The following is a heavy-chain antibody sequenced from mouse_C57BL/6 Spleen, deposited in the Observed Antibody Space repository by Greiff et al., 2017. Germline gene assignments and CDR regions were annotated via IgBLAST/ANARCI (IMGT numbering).Heavy chain of an antibody. J-gene: IGHJ1*03. Sequence: VKLLESGAELARPGASVKLSCKASGYTFTSYGISWVKQRTGQGLEWIGEIYPRSGNTYYNEKFKGKATLSADKSSSTAYMELRSLTSEDSAVYFCARDYGSSYDWYFDVWGTGTTVTVSS. CDR1: GYTFTSYG. V-gene: IGHV1-81*01. CDR3: ARDYGSSYDWYFDV. D-gene: IGHD1-1*01. CDR2: IYPRSGNT.